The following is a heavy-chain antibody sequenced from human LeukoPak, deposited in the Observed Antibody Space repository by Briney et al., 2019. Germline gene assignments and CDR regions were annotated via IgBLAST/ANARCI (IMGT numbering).Heavy chain of an antibody. D-gene: IGHD3-10*01. CDR1: GFTFTNYG. V-gene: IGHV3-21*01. Sequence: GGSLRLSCAASGFTFTNYGMNWVRQAPGKGLEWVSSISHSGSFPYYAESVKVRFTISRDNARNALYLQMNSLRAEDTAVYYCASGVRGVISYFDSWGQGTLVTVSS. CDR3: ASGVRGVISYFDS. CDR2: ISHSGSFP. J-gene: IGHJ4*02.